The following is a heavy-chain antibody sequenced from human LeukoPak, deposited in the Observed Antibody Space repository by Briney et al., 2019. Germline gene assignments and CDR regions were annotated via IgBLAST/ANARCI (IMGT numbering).Heavy chain of an antibody. CDR1: GFTFTCYY. V-gene: IGHV1-46*01. CDR3: ASLGQVPYDSSGYWDY. CDR2: INPSGGST. D-gene: IGHD3-22*01. J-gene: IGHJ4*02. Sequence: AWGKSACPASGFTFTCYYMQWVRQAPGQGLEWRGIINPSGGSTSYTQKFQGRASMTRDTTTSTVYMEQSSLRAENTALYNCASLGQVPYDSSGYWDYWGQRTLVTVSS.